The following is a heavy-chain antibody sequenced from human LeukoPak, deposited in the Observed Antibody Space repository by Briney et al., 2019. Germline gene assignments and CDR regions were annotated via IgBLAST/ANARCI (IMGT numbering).Heavy chain of an antibody. D-gene: IGHD2-2*01. V-gene: IGHV3-23*01. J-gene: IGHJ6*02. CDR3: AKGGHCSRTSCPRPYGMDV. CDR1: GFTFSSYA. Sequence: PGGSLRLSCAASGFTFSSYAMSWVRQAPGKGLEWVSAISGSGGSTYYADSVKGRFTISRDNSKNTLYLQMNSLRAEDTAVYYCAKGGHCSRTSCPRPYGMDVWGQGTTVTVSS. CDR2: ISGSGGST.